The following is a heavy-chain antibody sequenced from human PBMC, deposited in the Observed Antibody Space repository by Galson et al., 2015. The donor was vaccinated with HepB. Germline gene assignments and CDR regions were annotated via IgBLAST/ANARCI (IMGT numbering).Heavy chain of an antibody. J-gene: IGHJ4*02. V-gene: IGHV1-69*10. Sequence: SVKVSCKASGGTFSSYAISWVRQAPGQGLEWMGGIIPILGIANYAQKFQGRVTITADKSTSTAYMELSSLRSEDAAVYYCARDVVGMGVVVPAAILDYWGQGTLVTVSS. D-gene: IGHD2-2*01. CDR2: IIPILGIA. CDR1: GGTFSSYA. CDR3: ARDVVGMGVVVPAAILDY.